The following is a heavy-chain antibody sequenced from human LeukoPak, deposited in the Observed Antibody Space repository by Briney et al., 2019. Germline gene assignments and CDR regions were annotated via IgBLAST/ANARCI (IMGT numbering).Heavy chain of an antibody. V-gene: IGHV3-23*01. CDR3: AKELGFGVVTHFDY. CDR2: ISGSGGST. Sequence: PGGSLRLSCAASGFTFSDDYMSWIRQAPGKGLEWVSAISGSGGSTYYADSVKGRFTISRDNSKNTLYLQMNSLRAEDTAVYYCAKELGFGVVTHFDYWGQGTLVTVSS. J-gene: IGHJ4*02. D-gene: IGHD3-3*01. CDR1: GFTFSDDY.